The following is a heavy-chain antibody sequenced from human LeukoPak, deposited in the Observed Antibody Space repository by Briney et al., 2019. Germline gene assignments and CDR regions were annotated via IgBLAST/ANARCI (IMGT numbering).Heavy chain of an antibody. CDR1: GFTFTSYA. D-gene: IGHD6-19*01. CDR3: ARGLSGNYYYYYAMDV. J-gene: IGHJ6*02. CDR2: ISYDGSNK. V-gene: IGHV3-30-3*01. Sequence: QPGRSLRLSCAASGFTFTSYAMHWVRQAPGKGLEWVAVISYDGSNKYYVESVKGRFTISRDNSKNTLYLQMNSLRTEDTAVYYCARGLSGNYYYYYAMDVWGQGTTVTASS.